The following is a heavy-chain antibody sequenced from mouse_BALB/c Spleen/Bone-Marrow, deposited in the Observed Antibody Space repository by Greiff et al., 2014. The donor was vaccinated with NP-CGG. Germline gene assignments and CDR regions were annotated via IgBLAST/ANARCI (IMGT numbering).Heavy chain of an antibody. Sequence: EVMLVESGAELVKPGASVKLSCTASGFNIKDTYRHWVKQRPEQGLEWIGRIDPANGNTKYDPKFQGKATITADTSSNTAYLQLSSLTSEDTAVYYCAKYDYGWYFYVWGAGTTVTVSS. V-gene: IGHV14-3*02. CDR2: IDPANGNT. CDR1: GFNIKDTY. J-gene: IGHJ1*01. D-gene: IGHD1-1*01. CDR3: AKYDYGWYFYV.